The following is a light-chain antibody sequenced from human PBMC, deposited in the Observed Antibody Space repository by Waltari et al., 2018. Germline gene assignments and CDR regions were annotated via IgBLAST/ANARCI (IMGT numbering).Light chain of an antibody. Sequence: EIVLTQSPATLSLSPGEGATLSCRARQTISTYLAWYQQKSGQAPRLLIYDASKRATGIPARVSGSGSGTDFTLTISSLEPEDFALDYCQQRTNWPRTFGQGTKLEIK. V-gene: IGKV3-11*01. CDR3: QQRTNWPRT. CDR2: DAS. CDR1: QTISTY. J-gene: IGKJ2*02.